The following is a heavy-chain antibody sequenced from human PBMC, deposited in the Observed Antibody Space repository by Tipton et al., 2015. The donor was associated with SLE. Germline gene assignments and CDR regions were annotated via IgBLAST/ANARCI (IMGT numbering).Heavy chain of an antibody. D-gene: IGHD6-19*01. CDR2: IHYSGST. CDR1: GGSISSSSYY. CDR3: AGTSSSGWYVIDY. Sequence: LRLSCTVSGGSISSSSYYWGWFRQPPGKGLEWIGSIHYSGSTSYNSSLESRVTISIDTSNSQFSLKLSSVTAADMAEYYCAGTSSSGWYVIDYWGQGTLVTVSS. J-gene: IGHJ4*02. V-gene: IGHV4-39*01.